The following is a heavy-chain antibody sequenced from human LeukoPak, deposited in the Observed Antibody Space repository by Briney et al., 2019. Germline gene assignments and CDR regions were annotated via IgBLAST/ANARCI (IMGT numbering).Heavy chain of an antibody. Sequence: GGSLRLSCAASGFTVSSNYMSWVRQAPGKGLEWVSAIYSGGGTYYADSVKGRFTISGDNSKNTLYLQMNSLRAEDTAVYYCARKLPGGWPLDYWGQGTLVTVSS. CDR1: GFTVSSNY. J-gene: IGHJ4*02. V-gene: IGHV3-53*01. D-gene: IGHD6-19*01. CDR2: IYSGGGT. CDR3: ARKLPGGWPLDY.